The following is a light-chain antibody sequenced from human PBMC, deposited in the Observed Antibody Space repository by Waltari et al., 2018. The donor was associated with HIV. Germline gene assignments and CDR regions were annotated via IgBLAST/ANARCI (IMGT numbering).Light chain of an antibody. CDR2: DAS. V-gene: IGKV3D-11*01. CDR3: QQRSNGPST. Sequence: EIVLPQSPATQPSYPGEGAPFSCRASQGVRSSIALYQQKPCPAPMLHSFDASNRATGIPARFSGSGSGTDFTLSISSLEPEDFAVYYCQQRSNGPSTFGQGTRLEIK. J-gene: IGKJ5*01. CDR1: QGVRSS.